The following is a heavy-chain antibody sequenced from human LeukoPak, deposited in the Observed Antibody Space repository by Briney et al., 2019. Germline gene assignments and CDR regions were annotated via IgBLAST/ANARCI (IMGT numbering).Heavy chain of an antibody. CDR3: ARASGGFDY. Sequence: PSETLSLTCTVSGDSISSYYWSWIRQPPGKGLEWIGYIYYSGSTNYNPSLKSRVTISVDTSKNQFSLKLSSVTAADTAVYYCARASGGFDYWGQGTLVTVSS. CDR1: GDSISSYY. D-gene: IGHD3-10*01. V-gene: IGHV4-59*01. CDR2: IYYSGST. J-gene: IGHJ4*02.